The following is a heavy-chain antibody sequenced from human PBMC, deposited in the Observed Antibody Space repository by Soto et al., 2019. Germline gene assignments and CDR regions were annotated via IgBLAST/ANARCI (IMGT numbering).Heavy chain of an antibody. D-gene: IGHD1-1*01. CDR1: GGTFSSYA. CDR3: ACKLITTEDYYYYYGMDF. J-gene: IGHJ6*02. Sequence: QVQLVQSGAEVKKPGSSVKVSCKASGGTFSSYAISWVRQAPGQGLEWMGGIIPIFGTANYAQKFQGRVTITADESTSTAYMELSSLRSEDTAVYYCACKLITTEDYYYYYGMDFWGQGTTVTVSS. CDR2: IIPIFGTA. V-gene: IGHV1-69*01.